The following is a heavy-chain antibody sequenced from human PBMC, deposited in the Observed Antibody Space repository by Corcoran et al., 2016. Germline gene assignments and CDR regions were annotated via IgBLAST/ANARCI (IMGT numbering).Heavy chain of an antibody. Sequence: VQLVESGAGLVQPGGCLRLSCAASGFAFSTYWMHWVRHVPGKGLMWVSRITGDGSDTTYADYVKGRFTISRDNAENTLYLQMDSLRAEDTAVYYCARGGGWSSGRFRAFGFWGQGTMVTVSS. CDR1: GFAFSTYW. V-gene: IGHV3-74*03. CDR2: ITGDGSDT. CDR3: ARGGGWSSGRFRAFGF. D-gene: IGHD6-25*01. J-gene: IGHJ3*01.